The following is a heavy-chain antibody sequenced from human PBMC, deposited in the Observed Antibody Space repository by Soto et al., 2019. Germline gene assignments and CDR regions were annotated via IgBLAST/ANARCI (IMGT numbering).Heavy chain of an antibody. V-gene: IGHV5-51*01. Sequence: SLKISCRCYGYSSSTYWINWVRQRPVKGLESVGIIYPADSDTRYSPSFQGQFTISADKTISTTYLQWSSLKASETAMYFCARRYIAAPATAFDLWGQGTPVTVSS. CDR1: GYSSSTYW. CDR2: IYPADSDT. CDR3: ARRYIAAPATAFDL. D-gene: IGHD6-13*01. J-gene: IGHJ4*02.